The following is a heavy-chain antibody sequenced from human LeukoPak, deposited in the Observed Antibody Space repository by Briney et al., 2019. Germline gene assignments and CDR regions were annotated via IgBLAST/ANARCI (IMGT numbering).Heavy chain of an antibody. CDR2: ISSSGSTI. CDR3: ARASGYVMATITFYFDY. J-gene: IGHJ4*02. CDR1: GFTFSSYE. D-gene: IGHD5-24*01. V-gene: IGHV3-48*03. Sequence: PGGSLRLSCAASGFTFSSYEMNWVRQAPGKGLEWVSYISSSGSTIYYADSVKGRFTISRDNAKNSLHLQMNSLRAEDTAVYYCARASGYVMATITFYFDYWGQGTLVTVSS.